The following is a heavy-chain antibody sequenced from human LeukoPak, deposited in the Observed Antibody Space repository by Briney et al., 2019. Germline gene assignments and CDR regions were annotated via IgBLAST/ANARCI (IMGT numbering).Heavy chain of an antibody. CDR3: VREGNYASGFEY. CDR2: IKQDGSEK. Sequence: GGFLRLSCAASGFTFSSHWMSWVRQAPGKGLEWVANIKQDGSEKYYVDSVKGRFSISRDNAKNLLYLQMNSLRDEDMAVYYCVREGNYASGFEYWGQGTLVTVSS. V-gene: IGHV3-7*01. J-gene: IGHJ4*02. D-gene: IGHD1-7*01. CDR1: GFTFSSHW.